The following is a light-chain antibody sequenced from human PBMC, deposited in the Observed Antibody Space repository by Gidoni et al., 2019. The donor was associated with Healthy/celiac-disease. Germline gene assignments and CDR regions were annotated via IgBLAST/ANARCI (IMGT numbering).Light chain of an antibody. CDR3: QQDNNWPRT. CDR1: QSVSSN. J-gene: IGKJ1*01. Sequence: DIVMTPSPATLSVSPGERATLPCRASQSVSSNLAWYQQKPGQAPRLLIYGASTRATGIPARFSGSGSGTEFTLTISSRQSEDFAVYYCQQDNNWPRTFXXXTKVEIK. CDR2: GAS. V-gene: IGKV3-15*01.